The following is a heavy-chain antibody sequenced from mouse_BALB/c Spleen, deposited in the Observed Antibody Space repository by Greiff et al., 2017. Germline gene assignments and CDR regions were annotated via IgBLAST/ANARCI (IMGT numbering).Heavy chain of an antibody. CDR2: ISNGGGST. CDR3: ARHVGGNYYAMDY. CDR1: GFTFSSYT. V-gene: IGHV5-12-2*01. J-gene: IGHJ4*01. Sequence: EVKVVESGGGLVQPGGSLKLSCAASGFTFSSYTMSWVRQTPEKRLEWVAYISNGGGSTYYPDTVKGRFTISRDNAKNTLYLQMSSLKSEDTAMYYCARHVGGNYYAMDYWGQGTSVTVSS. D-gene: IGHD2-1*01.